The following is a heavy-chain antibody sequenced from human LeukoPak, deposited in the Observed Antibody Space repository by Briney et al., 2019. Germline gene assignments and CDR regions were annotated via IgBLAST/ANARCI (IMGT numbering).Heavy chain of an antibody. V-gene: IGHV3-74*01. CDR1: GFTFSSYW. CDR2: INSSGSST. Sequence: PGGSLRLSCAASGFTFSSYWMHWVRQAPGKGLVWVSRINSSGSSTNYADSVKGRFTISRDNAKNMLYLQMNSLRAEDTAVYYCARDGSTLVGTYFDYWGQGTLVTVYS. D-gene: IGHD1-26*01. CDR3: ARDGSTLVGTYFDY. J-gene: IGHJ4*02.